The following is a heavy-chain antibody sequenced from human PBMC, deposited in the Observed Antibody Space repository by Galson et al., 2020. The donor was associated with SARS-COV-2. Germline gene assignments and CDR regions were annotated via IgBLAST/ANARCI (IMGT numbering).Heavy chain of an antibody. CDR1: GYTFTGYY. Sequence: ASVKVSCKASGYTFTGYYMHWVRQAPGQGLEWMGWINPNSGGTNYVQKFQGRVTMTRDTSISTAYMDLSRLRSDDTAVYYCARGPVIPAVNFAFDIWGQGTMVTVSS. J-gene: IGHJ3*02. V-gene: IGHV1-2*02. CDR2: INPNSGGT. CDR3: ARGPVIPAVNFAFDI. D-gene: IGHD2-2*01.